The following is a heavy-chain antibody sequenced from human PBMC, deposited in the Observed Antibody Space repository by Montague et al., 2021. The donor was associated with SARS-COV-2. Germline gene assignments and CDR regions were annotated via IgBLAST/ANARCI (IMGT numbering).Heavy chain of an antibody. V-gene: IGHV4-39*02. Sequence: SETLSLTCTVSAGSISTNSYYWAWIRQPPGKGLEWIGSISYSGSTYFNPSLESRLTMSVDTSKNHFSLELSSVTAADTAVYYCARLWDFYGSGSYKNSWFDPWGQGTRVTVSS. CDR1: AGSISTNSYY. CDR3: ARLWDFYGSGSYKNSWFDP. CDR2: ISYSGST. J-gene: IGHJ5*02. D-gene: IGHD3-10*01.